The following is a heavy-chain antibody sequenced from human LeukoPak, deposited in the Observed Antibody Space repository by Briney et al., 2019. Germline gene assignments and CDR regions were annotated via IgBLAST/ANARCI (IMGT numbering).Heavy chain of an antibody. CDR2: IYYSGST. J-gene: IGHJ4*02. CDR3: ARHSRTRGLRGYYFDY. CDR1: GGSISSSSYY. V-gene: IGHV4-39*01. D-gene: IGHD1-1*01. Sequence: SETLSLTCTVSGGSISSSSYYWGWTRQPPGKGLEWIGSIYYSGSTYYNPSLKSRVTISVDTSKNQFSLKLSSVTAADTAVYYCARHSRTRGLRGYYFDYWGQGTLVTVSS.